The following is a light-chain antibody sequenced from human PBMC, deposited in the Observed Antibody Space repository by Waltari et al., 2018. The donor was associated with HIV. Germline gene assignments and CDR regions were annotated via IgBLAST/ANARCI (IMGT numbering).Light chain of an antibody. CDR2: GAS. J-gene: IGKJ1*01. Sequence: EIVLTQSPGTLSLSPGERATLSCRASQSVNSNYLAWYQQKPGQAPRLLIYGASSRATGIPNRFSGGGSVTDFTLTVSRLEPEDSAVYYCQQYGTSPRTFGRGTKVEI. CDR3: QQYGTSPRT. CDR1: QSVNSNY. V-gene: IGKV3-20*01.